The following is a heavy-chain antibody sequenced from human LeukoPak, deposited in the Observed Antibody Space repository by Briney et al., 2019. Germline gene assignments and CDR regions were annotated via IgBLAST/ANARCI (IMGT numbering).Heavy chain of an antibody. D-gene: IGHD5-12*01. V-gene: IGHV3-15*01. J-gene: IGHJ4*02. CDR3: TTSLSGYDFLFDY. Sequence: TGGSLRLSCAASGFTFSNAWMSWVRQAPGKGLEWVGRIKSKTDGGTTDYAAPVKDRFTFSRDDSKNTLYLKMNNLQTEDTAVYYCTTSLSGYDFLFDYWGQGTLVTVSS. CDR1: GFTFSNAW. CDR2: IKSKTDGGTT.